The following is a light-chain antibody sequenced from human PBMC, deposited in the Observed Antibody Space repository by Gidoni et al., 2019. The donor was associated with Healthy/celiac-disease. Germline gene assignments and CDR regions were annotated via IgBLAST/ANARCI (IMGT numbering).Light chain of an antibody. CDR3: QQYYSTPYT. J-gene: IGKJ2*01. V-gene: IGKV4-1*01. Sequence: VLPQSPDSLAVSLGESATINCTSSQSVLYSSNNKNYLAWYQQKPGQPPKLSIYGASTREAGVADRFSGSGSGTDLTLTISSLKAEDVAVYYCQQYYSTPYTFGQXTKLEIK. CDR2: GAS. CDR1: QSVLYSSNNKNY.